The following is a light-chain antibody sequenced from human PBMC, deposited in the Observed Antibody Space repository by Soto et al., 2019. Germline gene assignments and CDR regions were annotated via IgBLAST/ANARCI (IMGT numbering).Light chain of an antibody. CDR3: QQYHTYPPLT. J-gene: IGKJ4*01. CDR2: AAS. V-gene: IGKV1-8*01. CDR1: QDISSY. Sequence: AIRMTQSPSSFSASTGDRVTITCRASQDISSYLAWYKQKPGKAPKVMILAASTLQSGVPSRFSGSGSGTDFTLPISGLQSEDFATYYCQQYHTYPPLTFGGGTKVEIK.